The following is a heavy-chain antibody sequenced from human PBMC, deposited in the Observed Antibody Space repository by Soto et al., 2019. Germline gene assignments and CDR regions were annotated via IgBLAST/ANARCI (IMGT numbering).Heavy chain of an antibody. Sequence: QVQLQESGPGLVKPSQTLSLTCTVSGGSISGGYYWSWIRQHPGKGLEWIGYIYYSGNTYYNPSLKSRLTISVDTSKNQFSLRLSSVTAADTAVYYCARDRYGSGSLLWDNWGQGTLVTVSS. V-gene: IGHV4-31*03. CDR1: GGSISGGYY. J-gene: IGHJ4*02. CDR2: IYYSGNT. CDR3: ARDRYGSGSLLWDN. D-gene: IGHD3-10*01.